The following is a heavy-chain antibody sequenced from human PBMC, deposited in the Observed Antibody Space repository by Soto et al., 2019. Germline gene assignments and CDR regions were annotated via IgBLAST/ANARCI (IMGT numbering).Heavy chain of an antibody. V-gene: IGHV1-18*01. J-gene: IGHJ3*02. CDR2: IDTHNGNT. Sequence: VPLEQSGPELKKPGASVRVSCKASGYNFTSYGITWLRQAPGQGLEWMAWIDTHNGNTNHAYRLQARVTMTTDTSTTTAYMELRGLRSDDTAVCYCARYLPEALAAFDIWRQWTMVTVSS. D-gene: IGHD2-2*01. CDR1: GYNFTSYG. CDR3: ARYLPEALAAFDI.